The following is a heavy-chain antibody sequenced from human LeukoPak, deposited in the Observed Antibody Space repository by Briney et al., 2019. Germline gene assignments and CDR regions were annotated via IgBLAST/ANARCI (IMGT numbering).Heavy chain of an antibody. CDR3: ASGGSGSYYNEPVDY. D-gene: IGHD3-10*01. CDR1: GDTFSSYA. CDR2: IIPIFGTA. Sequence: SVKVSCKASGDTFSSYAISWVRQAPGQGLEWMGRIIPIFGTANYAQKFQGRVTITTDESTSTAYMELSSLRSEDTAVYYCASGGSGSYYNEPVDYWGQGTLVTVSS. J-gene: IGHJ4*02. V-gene: IGHV1-69*05.